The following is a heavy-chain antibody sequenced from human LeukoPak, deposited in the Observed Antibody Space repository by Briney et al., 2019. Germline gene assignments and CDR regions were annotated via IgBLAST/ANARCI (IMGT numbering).Heavy chain of an antibody. J-gene: IGHJ4*02. Sequence: ASVKVSCKASGYTFTSYDINWVRQAPGQGLEWMGIINPSGGSTSYAQKFQGRVTMTRDTSTSTVYMELSSLRSEDTAVYYCARMGPYSSSRVFEDYWGQGTLVTVSS. D-gene: IGHD6-6*01. V-gene: IGHV1-46*01. CDR1: GYTFTSYD. CDR3: ARMGPYSSSRVFEDY. CDR2: INPSGGST.